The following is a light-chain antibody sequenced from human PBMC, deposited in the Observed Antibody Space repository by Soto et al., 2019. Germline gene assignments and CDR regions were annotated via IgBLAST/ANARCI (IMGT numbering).Light chain of an antibody. J-gene: IGLJ1*01. CDR2: EVN. CDR1: SSDVGGYNY. Sequence: ALTQPASVSGSPGQSITISCTGTSSDVGGYNYVSWYQQRPGKAPKLMIYEVNNRPSGISNRFSGSKSGNTASLTISGLQAEDEADYYCSSSTTSSTLVFGTGTKVTAL. V-gene: IGLV2-14*01. CDR3: SSSTTSSTLV.